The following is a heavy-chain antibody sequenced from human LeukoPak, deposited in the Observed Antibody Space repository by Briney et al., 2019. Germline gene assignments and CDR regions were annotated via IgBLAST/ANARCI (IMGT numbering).Heavy chain of an antibody. D-gene: IGHD6-13*01. Sequence: GASVKVSCKASGGTFSSYAISWVRQAPGQGLEWMGGIIPIFGTANYAQKFQGRVTITADKSTSTAYMELSSLRSEDTAVYYCASKPIAAADAEYFQHWGQGTLVTASS. CDR2: IIPIFGTA. CDR1: GGTFSSYA. CDR3: ASKPIAAADAEYFQH. V-gene: IGHV1-69*06. J-gene: IGHJ1*01.